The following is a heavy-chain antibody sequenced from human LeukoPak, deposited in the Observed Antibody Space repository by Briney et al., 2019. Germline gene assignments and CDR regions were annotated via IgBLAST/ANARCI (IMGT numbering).Heavy chain of an antibody. V-gene: IGHV1-69*05. J-gene: IGHJ4*02. CDR1: GGTFSSYA. CDR2: IIPIFGTA. CDR3: ARDIIRGSSWLYYFDY. Sequence: SVKVSCKASGGTFSSYAISWVRQAPGQGLEWMGRIIPIFGTANYAQKFQGRVTITTDESTSTAYMELSSLRSEDTAVYYCARDIIRGSSWLYYFDYWGQGTLVTVSS. D-gene: IGHD6-13*01.